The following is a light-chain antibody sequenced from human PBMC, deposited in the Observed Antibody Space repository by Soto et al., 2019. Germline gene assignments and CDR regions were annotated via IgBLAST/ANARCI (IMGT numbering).Light chain of an antibody. CDR3: QQSYNSPPIT. V-gene: IGKV1-5*03. J-gene: IGKJ5*01. CDR1: QTIFSW. Sequence: DIQMTQSPSTLSASVCDRVTITCRASQTIFSWLAWYQQKPGTPPKLLIYKASTLQSGVPSRFSGSGSGTEFTLTISSLQPEDFATYYCQQSYNSPPITFGQGTRLEIK. CDR2: KAS.